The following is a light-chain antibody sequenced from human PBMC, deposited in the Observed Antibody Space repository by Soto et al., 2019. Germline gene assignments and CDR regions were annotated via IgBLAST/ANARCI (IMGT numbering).Light chain of an antibody. CDR3: QQRSNWPLT. J-gene: IGKJ4*01. CDR2: DAS. CDR1: QSVSSY. Sequence: EIVLTQSPATLSLSPGERATLSCRASQSVSSYLAWYQQKPGQAPRLLIYDASNRATGVPARFSGSGSGTDFTLTISSLKPEDFAVYYCQQRSNWPLTFGGGTKVAIK. V-gene: IGKV3-11*01.